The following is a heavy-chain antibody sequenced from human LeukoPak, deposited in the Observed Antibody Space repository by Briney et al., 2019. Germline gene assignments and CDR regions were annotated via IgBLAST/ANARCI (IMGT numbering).Heavy chain of an antibody. J-gene: IGHJ4*02. CDR3: ALVDGYSNKN. Sequence: GGSLRLSCAASGFMFSSSWMAWVRQAPGKGLEWVANIKEDGSEKYYVDSVKGRFTISRDNAKNSLYLQMNSLRAEDTAVYYCALVDGYSNKNWGQGTLVTVSS. V-gene: IGHV3-7*01. D-gene: IGHD5-12*01. CDR1: GFMFSSSW. CDR2: IKEDGSEK.